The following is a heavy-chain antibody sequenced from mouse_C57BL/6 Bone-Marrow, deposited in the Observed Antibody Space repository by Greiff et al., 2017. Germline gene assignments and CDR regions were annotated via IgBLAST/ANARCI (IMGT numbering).Heavy chain of an antibody. D-gene: IGHD1-1*01. Sequence: EVMLVESGGGLVKPGGSLKLSCAASGFTFRDYGMHWVRQAPEKGLEWVAYISSGSSTIYYADTVKGRFTISRDNAKNTLFLHMTSLRSEDTAMYYCATDYGSNYFDYWGQGTTLTVSS. CDR1: GFTFRDYG. CDR2: ISSGSSTI. CDR3: ATDYGSNYFDY. J-gene: IGHJ2*01. V-gene: IGHV5-17*01.